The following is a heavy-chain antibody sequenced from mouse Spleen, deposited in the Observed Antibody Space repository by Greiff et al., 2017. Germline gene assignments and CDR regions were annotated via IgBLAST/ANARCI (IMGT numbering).Heavy chain of an antibody. D-gene: IGHD2-14*01. CDR2: ISTYYGDA. CDR1: GYTFTDYA. V-gene: IGHV1S137*01. J-gene: IGHJ4*01. Sequence: QVQLQQSGAELVRPGVSVKISCKGSGYTFTDYAMHWVKQSHAKSLEWIGVISTYYGDASYNQKFKGKATMTVDKSSSTAYMELARLTSEDSAIYYCARGVRGLYYAMDYWGQGTSVTVSS. CDR3: ARGVRGLYYAMDY.